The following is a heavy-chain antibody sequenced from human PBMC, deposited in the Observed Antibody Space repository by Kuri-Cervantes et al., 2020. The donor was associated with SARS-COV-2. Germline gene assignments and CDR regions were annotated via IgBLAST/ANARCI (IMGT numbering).Heavy chain of an antibody. V-gene: IGHV2-70*01. Sequence: GPTLVKPTETLTLTCTFSGFSLSTSGVGVGWIRQPPGKALEWLAVIYWDDDKYYSTSLKTRLTISKDTSKNQVVLTMTNMDPVDTATYYCARIVGYGSGFYGMDVWGQGTTVTVSS. CDR3: ARIVGYGSGFYGMDV. CDR1: GFSLSTSGVG. CDR2: IYWDDDK. D-gene: IGHD3-10*01. J-gene: IGHJ6*02.